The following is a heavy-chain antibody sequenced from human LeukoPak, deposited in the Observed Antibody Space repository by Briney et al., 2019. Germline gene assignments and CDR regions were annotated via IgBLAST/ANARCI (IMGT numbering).Heavy chain of an antibody. CDR1: GFTFSNYG. J-gene: IGHJ2*01. V-gene: IGHV3-48*04. CDR3: ARDEEHIAALGRYFDL. D-gene: IGHD6-6*01. Sequence: GGSLRLSCAASGFTFSNYGMNWVRQAPGKGLEWVSYISSSGSTIYYADSVKGRFTISRDNAKNSLYLQMNSLRAEDTAVYYCARDEEHIAALGRYFDLWGRGTLVTVSS. CDR2: ISSSGSTI.